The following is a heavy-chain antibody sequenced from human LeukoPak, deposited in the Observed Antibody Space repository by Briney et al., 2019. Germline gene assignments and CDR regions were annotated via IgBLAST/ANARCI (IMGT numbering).Heavy chain of an antibody. Sequence: SVQVSCKASGGTFSSYAISWVRQATGQGLAWMGGIIHIFGTANYAQKFQGRVTITADESTSTAYMELSSLRSEDTAVYYCARAAGRRGYYYYYGMDVWGKGTTVTVSS. CDR1: GGTFSSYA. J-gene: IGHJ6*04. CDR2: IIHIFGTA. V-gene: IGHV1-69*13. D-gene: IGHD6-13*01. CDR3: ARAAGRRGYYYYYGMDV.